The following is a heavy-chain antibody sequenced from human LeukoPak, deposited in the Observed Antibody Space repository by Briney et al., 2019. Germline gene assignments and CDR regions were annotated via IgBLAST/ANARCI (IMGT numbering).Heavy chain of an antibody. CDR2: IYYSGST. CDR1: GGSISSYY. Sequence: SETLSLTCTVSGGSISSYYLSWIRQPPGKGLEWIGYIYYSGSTNYNPSLKSRVTISVDTSKNQFSLKLSSVTAADTAVYYCARVSSALGYFDYWGQGTLVTVSS. CDR3: ARVSSALGYFDY. V-gene: IGHV4-59*01. J-gene: IGHJ4*02. D-gene: IGHD3-22*01.